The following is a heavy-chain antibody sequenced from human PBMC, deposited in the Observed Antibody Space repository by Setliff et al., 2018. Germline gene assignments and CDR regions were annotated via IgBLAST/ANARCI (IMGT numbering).Heavy chain of an antibody. Sequence: TGGSLRLSCAASGFTLSSYWMSWVHQAPGKGLEWVANIKQDGSEKYYVDSVKGRFTISRDNAKNSLYLQMNSLRAEDTAVYYCARAFGSGWFWGQGTLVTVSS. CDR3: ARAFGSGWF. D-gene: IGHD6-19*01. CDR2: IKQDGSEK. CDR1: GFTLSSYW. V-gene: IGHV3-7*01. J-gene: IGHJ4*02.